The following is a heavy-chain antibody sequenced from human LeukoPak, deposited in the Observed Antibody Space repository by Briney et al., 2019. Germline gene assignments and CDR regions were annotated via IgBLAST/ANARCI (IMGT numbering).Heavy chain of an antibody. CDR2: INPDGSTT. CDR1: GFTFSNYW. V-gene: IGHV3-74*01. Sequence: GGSLRLSCAASGFTFSNYWMHWVRQDPGKGLVWVSFINPDGSTTNYADSVKGRFTISRDNAKNALYLQMNSLRAEDTAVYYCGRDLPTVTSIDYWGQGTLVTVSS. CDR3: GRDLPTVTSIDY. J-gene: IGHJ4*02. D-gene: IGHD4-17*01.